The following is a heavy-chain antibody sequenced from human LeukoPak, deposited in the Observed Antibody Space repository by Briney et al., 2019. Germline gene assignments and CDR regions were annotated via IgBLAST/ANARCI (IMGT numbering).Heavy chain of an antibody. V-gene: IGHV3-23*01. CDR1: GFTFSSYA. D-gene: IGHD3-9*01. Sequence: GGSLRLSCAASGFTFSSYAMSWVRQAPGKGLEWVSAISGSGGSSYYADSVKGQFTISRDNSKNTLYLQMNSLRAEDTAIYYCAKAYDILTGFFDYWGQGTLVTVSS. CDR2: ISGSGGSS. J-gene: IGHJ4*02. CDR3: AKAYDILTGFFDY.